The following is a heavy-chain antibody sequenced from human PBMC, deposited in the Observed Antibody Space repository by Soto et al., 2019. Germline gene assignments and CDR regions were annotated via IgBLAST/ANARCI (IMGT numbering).Heavy chain of an antibody. Sequence: SETLSLTCTVSGGSISSSSYYWGWIRQPPGRGLEWIGSIYYSGSTYYNPSLKSRVTISVDTSKNPFSLKLSSVTAADTAVYYCARDYCSGGSCYQSYWLDPWGQGTLVTVSS. CDR3: ARDYCSGGSCYQSYWLDP. J-gene: IGHJ5*02. V-gene: IGHV4-39*01. CDR1: GGSISSSSYY. CDR2: IYYSGST. D-gene: IGHD2-15*01.